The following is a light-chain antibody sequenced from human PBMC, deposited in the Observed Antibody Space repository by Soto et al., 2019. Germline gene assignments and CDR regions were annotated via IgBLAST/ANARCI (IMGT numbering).Light chain of an antibody. J-gene: IGLJ1*01. CDR1: SSDVGAYNY. CDR3: SSYTSATTYV. V-gene: IGLV2-14*01. CDR2: DVS. Sequence: QSVLTQPASVSGSPGQSLTICCTGTSSDVGAYNYASWYQQYPGEAPKVIIYDVSHRPAGVSNRFSGSKSGNTASLTISGLQTQDEADYYCSSYTSATTYVFGTGTKVTVL.